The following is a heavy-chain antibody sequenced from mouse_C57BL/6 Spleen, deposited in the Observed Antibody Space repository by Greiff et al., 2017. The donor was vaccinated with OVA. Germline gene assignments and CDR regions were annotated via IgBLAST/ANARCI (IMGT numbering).Heavy chain of an antibody. CDR1: GFNIKDDY. CDR3: TRIYDGLYFDY. V-gene: IGHV14-4*01. Sequence: VQLKQSGAELVRPGASVKLSCTASGFNIKDDYMHWVKQRPEQGLEWIGWIDPENGDTEYASKFQGKATITADTSSNTAYLQLSSLTSEDTAVYYCTRIYDGLYFDYWGQGTTLTVSS. D-gene: IGHD2-3*01. CDR2: IDPENGDT. J-gene: IGHJ2*01.